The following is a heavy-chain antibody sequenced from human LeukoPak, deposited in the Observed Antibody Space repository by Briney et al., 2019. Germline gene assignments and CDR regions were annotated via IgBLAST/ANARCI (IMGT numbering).Heavy chain of an antibody. CDR3: ARDGVGATTFWFDP. CDR2: IYYSGST. V-gene: IGHV4-59*01. D-gene: IGHD1-26*01. Sequence: SETLSLTCTVSGGSISSYYWSWIRQPPGKGLKWIGYIYYSGSTNYNPSLKSRVTISVDTSKNQFSLKLSSVTAADTAVYYCARDGVGATTFWFDPWGQGTLVTVSS. CDR1: GGSISSYY. J-gene: IGHJ5*02.